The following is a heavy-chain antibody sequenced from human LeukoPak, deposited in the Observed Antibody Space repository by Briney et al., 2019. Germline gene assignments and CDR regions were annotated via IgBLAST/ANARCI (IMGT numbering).Heavy chain of an antibody. V-gene: IGHV1-69*06. CDR1: GGTFSSYA. CDR2: IIPIFGTA. J-gene: IGHJ5*02. Sequence: SVKVSCKASGGTFSSYAISWVRQAPGQGLEWMGRIIPIFGTANYAQKFQGRVTITADKSTSTAYMELSSLRSEDTAVYYCALPSWEGIAAAGTVTWLDPWGRGTLVTVSS. CDR3: ALPSWEGIAAAGTVTWLDP. D-gene: IGHD6-13*01.